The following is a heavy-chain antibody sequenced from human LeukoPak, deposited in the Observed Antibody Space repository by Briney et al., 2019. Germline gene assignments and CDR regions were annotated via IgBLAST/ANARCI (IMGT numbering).Heavy chain of an antibody. CDR3: ARNLVGPTDVDY. CDR2: INTNSGGT. J-gene: IGHJ4*02. CDR1: GYTFTDYY. Sequence: VSVKVSCKTSGYTFTDYYIHWVRQAPGQGLEWMGWINTNSGGTNYAQKFQGRVTMTRDTSISTAYMDLSSLTSDDTAVYYCARNLVGPTDVDYWGQGTPVTVSA. D-gene: IGHD1-26*01. V-gene: IGHV1-2*02.